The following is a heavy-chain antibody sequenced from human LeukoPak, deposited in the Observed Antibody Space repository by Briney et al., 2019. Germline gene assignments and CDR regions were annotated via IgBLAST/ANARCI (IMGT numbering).Heavy chain of an antibody. CDR2: IYYSGST. CDR1: GGSISSYY. Sequence: PSETLSLTCTVSGGSISSYYWSWIRQPPGKGLEWIGYIYYSGSTNYNPSLKSRVTISVDTSKNQFSLKLSSVTAADTAVYYCARESFETRGYFDYWGQGTLVTASS. J-gene: IGHJ4*02. V-gene: IGHV4-59*01. CDR3: ARESFETRGYFDY. D-gene: IGHD3-10*01.